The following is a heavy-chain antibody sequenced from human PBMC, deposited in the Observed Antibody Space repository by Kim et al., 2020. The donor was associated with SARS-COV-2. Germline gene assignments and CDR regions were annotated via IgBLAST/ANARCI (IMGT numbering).Heavy chain of an antibody. CDR2: INHSGST. CDR1: GGSFSGYY. Sequence: SETLSLTCAVYGGSFSGYYWSWIRQPPGKGLEWIGEINHSGSTNYNPSLKSRVTISVDTSKNQFSLKLSSVTAADTAVYYCARGPLVLVVPAAFDYWGQGTLVTVSS. V-gene: IGHV4-34*01. D-gene: IGHD2-2*01. CDR3: ARGPLVLVVPAAFDY. J-gene: IGHJ4*02.